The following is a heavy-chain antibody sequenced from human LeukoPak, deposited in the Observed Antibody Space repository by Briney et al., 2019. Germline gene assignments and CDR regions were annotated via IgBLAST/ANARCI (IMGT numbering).Heavy chain of an antibody. CDR1: GYTFTSYF. D-gene: IGHD4-17*01. J-gene: IGHJ4*02. Sequence: ASVKDSCKSTGYTFTSYFMHWVRPPPGQGLDWMGIINPSGGRTSYAQKFQGRVTMTRDTSTSPVYMELSSLRSEDTAVYCCARDSADYGDYDYWGQGTLVTVSS. CDR3: ARDSADYGDYDY. CDR2: INPSGGRT. V-gene: IGHV1-46*01.